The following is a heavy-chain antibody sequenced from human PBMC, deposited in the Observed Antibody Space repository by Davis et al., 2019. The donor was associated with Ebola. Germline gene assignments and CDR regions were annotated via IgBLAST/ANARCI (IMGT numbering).Heavy chain of an antibody. J-gene: IGHJ5*02. CDR1: GFSLSTSGVG. V-gene: IGHV2-5*02. Sequence: SGPTLVKPTQTLTLTCTFSGFSLSTSGVGVGWFRQPPGKALEWLALIYWDDDKRYSPSLKSRLTITKDTPKNQVVLTVTNMDPVDTATYYCAHRRKGYDSSGNYSNWFGPRGQGTLVTVSS. CDR2: IYWDDDK. D-gene: IGHD3-22*01. CDR3: AHRRKGYDSSGNYSNWFGP.